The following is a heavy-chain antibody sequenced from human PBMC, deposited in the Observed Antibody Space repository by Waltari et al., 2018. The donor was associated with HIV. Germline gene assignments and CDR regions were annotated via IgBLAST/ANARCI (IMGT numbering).Heavy chain of an antibody. CDR1: GFTFVDYA. V-gene: IGHV3-9*01. Sequence: EVQLVESGGGLVKPGRSLVLPCEGSGFTFVDYAMHWVRQAPGKGLGWVSCISWNSGSIGYADSVKGLFTISRDNAKNSLYLQMNSLRAEDTALYYCAKDRGYCSGGSCSYGMDVWGQGTTVTVSS. CDR3: AKDRGYCSGGSCSYGMDV. D-gene: IGHD2-15*01. J-gene: IGHJ6*02. CDR2: ISWNSGSI.